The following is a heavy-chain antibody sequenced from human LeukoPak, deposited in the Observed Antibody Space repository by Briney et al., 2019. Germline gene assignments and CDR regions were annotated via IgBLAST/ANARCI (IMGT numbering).Heavy chain of an antibody. CDR3: ARQYSSSSSTDY. CDR1: GGSICSYY. Sequence: PSETLSLTCTVSGGSICSYYWSWIRQPPGKGLEWIGYIYTSGSTNYNPSLKSRVTISVDTSKNQFSLKLSSVTAADTAVYYCARQYSSSSSTDYWGQGILVTVSS. CDR2: IYTSGST. V-gene: IGHV4-4*09. D-gene: IGHD6-6*01. J-gene: IGHJ4*02.